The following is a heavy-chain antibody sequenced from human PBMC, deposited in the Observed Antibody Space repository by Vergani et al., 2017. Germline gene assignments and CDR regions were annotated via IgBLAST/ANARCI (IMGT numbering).Heavy chain of an antibody. D-gene: IGHD5-18*01. CDR1: GFTFSSYA. V-gene: IGHV3-23*01. CDR3: ARAPKGYSYGFPWYFDY. J-gene: IGHJ4*02. CDR2: ISGSGGST. Sequence: EVQLLESGGGLVQPGGSLRLSCAASGFTFSSYAMSWVRQAPGKGLEWVSAISGSGGSTYYADSVKGRFTISRDNSKNTLYLQMNSLRAEDTAVYYCARAPKGYSYGFPWYFDYWGQGTLVTVSS.